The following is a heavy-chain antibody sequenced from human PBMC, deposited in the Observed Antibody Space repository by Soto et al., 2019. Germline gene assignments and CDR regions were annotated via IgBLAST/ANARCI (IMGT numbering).Heavy chain of an antibody. D-gene: IGHD1-1*01. CDR2: IYATGTT. CDR1: GASISGFY. Sequence: SETLPLTCTVSGASISGFYWSWIRKSAGKGLEWIGRIYATGTTDYNPSLKSRVMMSVDTSKKQFSLKLRSVTAADPAVYYCVRDGTKTLRDWVDPWGQGSSVTV. CDR3: VRDGTKTLRDWVDP. J-gene: IGHJ5*02. V-gene: IGHV4-4*07.